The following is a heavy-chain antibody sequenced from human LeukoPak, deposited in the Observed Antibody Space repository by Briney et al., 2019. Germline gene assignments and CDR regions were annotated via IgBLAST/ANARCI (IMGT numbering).Heavy chain of an antibody. J-gene: IGHJ4*02. CDR3: ARDMYGYSSRTYYFDY. CDR2: IYTSGST. Sequence: SETLSLTCTVSGGSISSGSYDWSWIRQPAGKGLEWIGRIYTSGSTNYNPSLKSRVTISVDTSKNQFSLKLSSVTAADTAVYYCARDMYGYSSRTYYFDYWGQGTLVTVSS. D-gene: IGHD6-13*01. V-gene: IGHV4-61*02. CDR1: GGSISSGSYD.